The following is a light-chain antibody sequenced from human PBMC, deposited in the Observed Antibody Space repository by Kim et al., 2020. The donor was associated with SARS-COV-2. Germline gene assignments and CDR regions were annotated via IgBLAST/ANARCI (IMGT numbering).Light chain of an antibody. CDR2: AAS. V-gene: IGKV1-9*01. J-gene: IGKJ1*01. Sequence: QLTQSPSFLSASVGDRVTITCRASQGISSYLAWYQQKPGKAPKLLIYAASTLQSGVPSRFSGSGSGTEFTLTISSLQPEDFATYYCQQLNSYPRTFGQGTKVDIK. CDR1: QGISSY. CDR3: QQLNSYPRT.